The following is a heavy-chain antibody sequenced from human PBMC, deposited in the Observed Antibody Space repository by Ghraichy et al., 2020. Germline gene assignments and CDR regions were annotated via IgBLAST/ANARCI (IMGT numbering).Heavy chain of an antibody. Sequence: ETLSLTCAASGFTFSSYAMSWVRQAPGKGLEWVSVISASGGITDYADSVKGRFTISRDNSKNTLYLQMNSLRAEDTAVYYCAKDLPYYYDSSGYYYDWYFDLWGRGTLVTVSS. D-gene: IGHD3-22*01. J-gene: IGHJ2*01. CDR2: ISASGGIT. CDR3: AKDLPYYYDSSGYYYDWYFDL. CDR1: GFTFSSYA. V-gene: IGHV3-23*01.